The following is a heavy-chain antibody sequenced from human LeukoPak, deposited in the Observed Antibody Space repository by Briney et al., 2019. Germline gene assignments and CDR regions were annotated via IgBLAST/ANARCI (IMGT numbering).Heavy chain of an antibody. CDR2: ISSSGSTI. CDR3: ARHDYVWGSYRFPRG. V-gene: IGHV3-48*03. D-gene: IGHD3-16*02. Sequence: GGSLRLSCAASGFSFSSYEMNWVRQAPGKGLEWVSYISSSGSTIYYADSVKGRFTISRDNAKNSLYLQMNSLRAEDTAVYYCARHDYVWGSYRFPRGWGQGTLVTVSS. J-gene: IGHJ4*02. CDR1: GFSFSSYE.